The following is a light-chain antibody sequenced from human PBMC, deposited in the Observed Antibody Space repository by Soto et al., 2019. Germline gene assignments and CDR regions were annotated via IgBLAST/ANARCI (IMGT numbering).Light chain of an antibody. Sequence: EIVMTQSPATLSVSPGERDTLSCRASQSVSSNLAWYQQKPGQAPRLLIYGASTRATGIPARFSGSGSGTEFTLTISSLQSEDFAVYYCQQYNNWVTFGQGTNVEIK. CDR1: QSVSSN. V-gene: IGKV3-15*01. J-gene: IGKJ1*01. CDR2: GAS. CDR3: QQYNNWVT.